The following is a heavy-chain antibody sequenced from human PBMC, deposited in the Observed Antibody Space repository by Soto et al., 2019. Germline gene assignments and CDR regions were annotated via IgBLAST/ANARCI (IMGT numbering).Heavy chain of an antibody. Sequence: GGSLRLSFAASGFTFSSYSMNWVRQAPGKGLEWVSSISSSSSYIYYADSVKGRFTISRDNAKNSLYLQMNSLRAEDTAVYYCASRFGVVTGSDYCGQRTLVTVSS. D-gene: IGHD3-3*01. CDR3: ASRFGVVTGSDY. V-gene: IGHV3-21*01. CDR2: ISSSSSYI. J-gene: IGHJ4*02. CDR1: GFTFSSYS.